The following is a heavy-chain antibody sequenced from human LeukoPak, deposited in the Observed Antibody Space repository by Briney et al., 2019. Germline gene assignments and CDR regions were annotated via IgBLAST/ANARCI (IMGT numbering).Heavy chain of an antibody. Sequence: VASVKVSCKASGYTFTRYDINWVRQATGQGLEWMGWINTKSDMTGHAQKFQGRITITKDTSISTVYMELSSLSSEDTAVYFCARVDGSVDYWGQGTLVTVSS. D-gene: IGHD3-22*01. CDR3: ARVDGSVDY. V-gene: IGHV1-8*03. CDR1: GYTFTRYD. CDR2: INTKSDMT. J-gene: IGHJ4*02.